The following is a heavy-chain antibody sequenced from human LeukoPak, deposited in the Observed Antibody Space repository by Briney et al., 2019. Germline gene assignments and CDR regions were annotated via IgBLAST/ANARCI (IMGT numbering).Heavy chain of an antibody. CDR1: GFTFSSYA. J-gene: IGHJ4*02. CDR2: ISYDGSNK. Sequence: PGGSLRLSCAASGFTFSSYAMHWVRQAPGKGLEWVAVISYDGSNKYYADSVKGRFTISRDDSKNTLYLQMNSLRAEDTAVYYCARDRLGEPREYYFDYWGQGTLVTVSS. V-gene: IGHV3-30*04. CDR3: ARDRLGEPREYYFDY. D-gene: IGHD2-21*01.